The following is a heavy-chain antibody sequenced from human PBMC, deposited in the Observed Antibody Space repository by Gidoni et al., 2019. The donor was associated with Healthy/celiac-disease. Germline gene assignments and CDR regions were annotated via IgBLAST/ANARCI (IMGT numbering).Heavy chain of an antibody. CDR3: ARGDGFYYGSGSYYSGNWFDP. CDR2: IWYDGSNK. Sequence: GRSLRLSCAASGFTFSSYGMHWVRQAPGKGLEWVAVIWYDGSNKYYADSVKGRFTISRDNSKNTLYLQMNSLRAEDTAVYYCARGDGFYYGSGSYYSGNWFDPWGQGTLVTVSS. CDR1: GFTFSSYG. V-gene: IGHV3-33*01. J-gene: IGHJ5*02. D-gene: IGHD3-10*01.